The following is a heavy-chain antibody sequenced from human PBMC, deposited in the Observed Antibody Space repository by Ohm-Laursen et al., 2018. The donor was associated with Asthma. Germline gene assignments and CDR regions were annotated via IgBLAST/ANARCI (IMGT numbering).Heavy chain of an antibody. J-gene: IGHJ4*02. V-gene: IGHV3-7*01. CDR3: ARDIAPIDFLEWLVDY. CDR2: IKYDGSEK. Sequence: SLILSCAATGFTFSQHWMNWVRQAPGKGLEWVANIKYDGSEKSYVDAVKGRFTISRDNTKNSLLLHMNGLRVEDTAVYYCARDIAPIDFLEWLVDYWGQGTLVTVSS. CDR1: GFTFSQHW. D-gene: IGHD3-3*01.